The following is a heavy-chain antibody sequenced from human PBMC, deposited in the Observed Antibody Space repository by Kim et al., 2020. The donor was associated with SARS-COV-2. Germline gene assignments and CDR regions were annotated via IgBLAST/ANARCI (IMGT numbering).Heavy chain of an antibody. Sequence: SVKVSCKASGFTFTSYAMQWVRQARGQRLDGIGWIVVGSGNTNYAQKFQEKVTITRDMSTSTAYMELSSLRSEDTAVYYCAADASGYGSRGYDYWGQGTLVTVSS. V-gene: IGHV1-58*02. CDR3: AADASGYGSRGYDY. J-gene: IGHJ4*02. CDR1: GFTFTSYA. D-gene: IGHD5-12*01. CDR2: IVVGSGNT.